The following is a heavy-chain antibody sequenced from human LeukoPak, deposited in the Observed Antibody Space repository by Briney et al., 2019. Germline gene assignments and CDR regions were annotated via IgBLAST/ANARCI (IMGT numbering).Heavy chain of an antibody. Sequence: PGGSLRLSCAASGFSFSDSTLNWVRRAPGKGLEWVSSISSKSTYIYYAGSVNGRFTISRDNAENSLYLQMDSLSAEDTAVYYCARGGSRYNHETSTYSPLFDYWGRGTLVTVSS. D-gene: IGHD1-14*01. V-gene: IGHV3-21*01. CDR3: ARGGSRYNHETSTYSPLFDY. J-gene: IGHJ4*02. CDR2: ISSKSTYI. CDR1: GFSFSDST.